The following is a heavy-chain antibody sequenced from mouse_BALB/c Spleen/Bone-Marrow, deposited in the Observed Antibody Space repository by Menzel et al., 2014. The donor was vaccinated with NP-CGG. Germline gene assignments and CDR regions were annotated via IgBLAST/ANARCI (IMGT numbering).Heavy chain of an antibody. Sequence: QVQLQHSGAELVRPGASVKLSCKASGYTFTSYWINWVKQRPGQGLEWIGNIYPSDSYTNYNQKFKDKATLTVGKSSSTAYMQLSSPTSEDSAVYYCTRSYGSSYEYYFDYWGQGTTLTVSS. D-gene: IGHD1-1*01. CDR1: GYTFTSYW. CDR2: IYPSDSYT. J-gene: IGHJ2*01. CDR3: TRSYGSSYEYYFDY. V-gene: IGHV1-69*02.